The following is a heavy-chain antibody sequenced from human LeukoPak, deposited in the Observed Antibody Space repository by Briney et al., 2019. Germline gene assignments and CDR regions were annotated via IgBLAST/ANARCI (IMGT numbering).Heavy chain of an antibody. CDR2: ISSSSSYI. CDR1: GFTFSSYS. J-gene: IGHJ3*02. Sequence: GGSLRLSCAASGFTFSSYSMNWVRQAPGKGLEGVSSISSSSSYIYYADSVKGRFTISRDNAKNSLYLQMNSLRAEATAVYYCAILGYCSSTSCPDDAFDIWGQGTMVTVSS. CDR3: AILGYCSSTSCPDDAFDI. D-gene: IGHD2-2*01. V-gene: IGHV3-21*01.